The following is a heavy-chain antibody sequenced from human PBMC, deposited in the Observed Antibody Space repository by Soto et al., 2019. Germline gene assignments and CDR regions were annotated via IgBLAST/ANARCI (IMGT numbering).Heavy chain of an antibody. CDR1: GFPFGIYT. J-gene: IGHJ4*02. CDR2: ISSSGTYI. V-gene: IGHV3-21*01. D-gene: IGHD3-10*01. CDR3: AREGNYHEF. Sequence: PGWSLRLSCETSGFPFGIYTMNWVRQAPGKGLEWVSSISSSGTYIDYADSVEGRFAISRDDAKNSVFLEMTSLRVDDTAVYYCAREGNYHEFWGQGTLVTVSS.